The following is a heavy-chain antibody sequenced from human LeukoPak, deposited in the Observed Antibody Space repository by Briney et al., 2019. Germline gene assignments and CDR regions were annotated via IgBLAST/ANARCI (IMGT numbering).Heavy chain of an antibody. D-gene: IGHD2-15*01. CDR1: GYTLTELS. V-gene: IGHV1-2*04. CDR2: INPNSGGT. J-gene: IGHJ6*02. Sequence: ASVKVSCKVSGYTLTELSMHWVRQAPGQGLEWMGWINPNSGGTNYAQKFQGWVTMTRDTSISTAYMELSRLRSDDTAVYYCAREFVVVGKSNYYYGMDVWGQGTTVTVSS. CDR3: AREFVVVGKSNYYYGMDV.